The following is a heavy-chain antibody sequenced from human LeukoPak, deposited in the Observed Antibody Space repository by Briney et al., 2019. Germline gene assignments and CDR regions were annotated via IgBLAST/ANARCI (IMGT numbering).Heavy chain of an antibody. V-gene: IGHV4-4*02. CDR3: AREGGPYRPLDY. CDR2: VNLQGST. J-gene: IGHJ4*02. Sequence: SETLSLTCGVSGGSITNTNYWTWVRQPPGKGLEWIGEVNLQGSTNYNPSLMGRVAISVDTSENHISLQLTSVTAADTAMYYCAREGGPYRPLDYSGQGTLVTVSS. CDR1: GGSITNTNY.